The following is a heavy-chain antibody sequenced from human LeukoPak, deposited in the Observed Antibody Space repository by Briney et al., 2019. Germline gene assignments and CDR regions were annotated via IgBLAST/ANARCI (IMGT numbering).Heavy chain of an antibody. CDR3: TTLTTGRFDY. D-gene: IGHD1-1*01. Sequence: GGSPRLSCAASGFTFNTAWMNWVRQAPGKGLEWVGRIRSKADGGTTDYAAPVKGRFTISRDDSKNTLYLQMDSLKTEDTAVYYCTTLTTGRFDYWGQGTLVPVSS. J-gene: IGHJ4*02. CDR1: GFTFNTAW. CDR2: IRSKADGGTT. V-gene: IGHV3-15*01.